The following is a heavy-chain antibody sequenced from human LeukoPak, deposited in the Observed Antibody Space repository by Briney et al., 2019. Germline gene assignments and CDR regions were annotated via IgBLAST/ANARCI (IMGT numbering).Heavy chain of an antibody. J-gene: IGHJ5*02. CDR3: ARDKGYSFNWFDP. V-gene: IGHV4-38-2*02. CDR1: GYSISSGYY. Sequence: SETLSLTCTVSGYSISSGYYWGWIRQPPGKGLEWIGSIYHSGSTYFNPSLKSRVTISVDTSKNQFSLKLSSMTAADTAVYYCARDKGYSFNWFDPWGQGTLVTVSS. D-gene: IGHD5-18*01. CDR2: IYHSGST.